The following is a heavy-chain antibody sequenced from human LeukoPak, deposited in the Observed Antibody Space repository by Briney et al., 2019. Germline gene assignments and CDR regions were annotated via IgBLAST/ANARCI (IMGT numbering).Heavy chain of an antibody. D-gene: IGHD3-22*01. CDR2: ISSSSSTI. CDR3: ATDSSGSFDY. V-gene: IGHV3-48*01. CDR1: GFTFSSHS. J-gene: IGHJ4*02. Sequence: GGSLRLSCAASGFTFSSHSMKWVRQAPGKGLEWVSYISSSSSTIYYADSVKGRFTISRDSAKNSLYLQMNSLRAEDTAVYYCATDSSGSFDYWGQGTLVTVSS.